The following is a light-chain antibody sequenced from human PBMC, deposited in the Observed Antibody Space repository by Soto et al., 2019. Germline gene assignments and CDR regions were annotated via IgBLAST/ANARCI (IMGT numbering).Light chain of an antibody. CDR1: QTITT. Sequence: EIVLTQSPGTLSLSPGERATLSCRASQTITTLAWYQRKPGQAPRLLIYRVSSRATGVPDRFSGSGSGTDYTRTISRLEPEDFAVYYCQQYGNIPLTYGGGTNVEI. CDR3: QQYGNIPLT. J-gene: IGKJ4*01. CDR2: RVS. V-gene: IGKV3-20*01.